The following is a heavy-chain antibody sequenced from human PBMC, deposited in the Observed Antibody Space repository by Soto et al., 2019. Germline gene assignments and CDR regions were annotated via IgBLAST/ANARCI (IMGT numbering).Heavy chain of an antibody. J-gene: IGHJ6*01. D-gene: IGHD1-26*01. CDR3: EGAPTMSGMDV. V-gene: IGHV3-53*01. CDR1: GFTVSSNY. CDR2: IYSGGST. Sequence: AVGSLRLSCAASGFTVSSNYRSWVRKAPGKGLEWVAVIYSGGSTYYADAVKGRFTISRDNSKNTLYLQMISLRAEDTAVYYGEGAPTMSGMDVWAQGTTVTVSS.